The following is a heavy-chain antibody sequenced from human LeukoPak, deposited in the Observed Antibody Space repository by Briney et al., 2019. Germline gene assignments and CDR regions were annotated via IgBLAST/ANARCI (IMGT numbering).Heavy chain of an antibody. D-gene: IGHD6-6*01. J-gene: IGHJ5*02. Sequence: GRSLRLSCAASGFTFSNYGFHWVRQAPGKGLEWVAVISYDGRNKYYADSVKGRFTVSRDNFKNTLSLQMSSLRTDDTALYYCAREKDIAARVGWFDPWGQGTLVTVSS. CDR3: AREKDIAARVGWFDP. V-gene: IGHV3-30*04. CDR1: GFTFSNYG. CDR2: ISYDGRNK.